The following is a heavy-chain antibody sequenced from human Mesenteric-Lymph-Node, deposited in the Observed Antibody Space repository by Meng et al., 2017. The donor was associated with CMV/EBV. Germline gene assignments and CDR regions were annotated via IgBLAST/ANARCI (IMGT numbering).Heavy chain of an antibody. CDR3: GRGISGRHIDY. CDR1: GFVFSSHD. Sequence: LSLTCAGSGFVFSSHDMHWVRQATGKGLEWVSAIGTAGDTYYAGSVKGRFTNFREDAKNSFYLQMNSLRAGDTAVYYCGRGISGRHIDYWGQGTLVTVSS. CDR2: IGTAGDT. V-gene: IGHV3-13*01. J-gene: IGHJ4*02. D-gene: IGHD3-10*01.